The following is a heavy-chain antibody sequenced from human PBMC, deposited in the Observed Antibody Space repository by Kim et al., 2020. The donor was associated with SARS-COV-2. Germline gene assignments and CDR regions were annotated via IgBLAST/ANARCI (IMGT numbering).Heavy chain of an antibody. CDR3: ARDLIVGATADAFDI. V-gene: IGHV3-53*01. Sequence: DSGKGRFTISRDNSKNTLYLQMNSLRAEDTAVYYCARDLIVGATADAFDIWGQGTMVTVSS. J-gene: IGHJ3*02. D-gene: IGHD1-26*01.